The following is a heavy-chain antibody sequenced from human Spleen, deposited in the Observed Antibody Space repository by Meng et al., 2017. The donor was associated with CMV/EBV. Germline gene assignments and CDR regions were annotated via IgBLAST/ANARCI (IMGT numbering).Heavy chain of an antibody. CDR1: GLSFSSYS. Sequence: GESLKISCAASGLSFSSYSMNWVRQAPGRGLEWVSIIYSDGSTTYSADSVKGRFTVSRDNSKNTLFLQMNSLRGEDAAVYYCAKGYSWEIRDWGQGTLVTVSS. CDR2: IYSDGSTT. D-gene: IGHD1-26*01. CDR3: AKGYSWEIRD. V-gene: IGHV3-23*03. J-gene: IGHJ4*02.